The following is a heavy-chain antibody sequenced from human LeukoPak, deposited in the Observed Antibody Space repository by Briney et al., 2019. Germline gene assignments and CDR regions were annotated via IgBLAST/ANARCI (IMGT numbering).Heavy chain of an antibody. J-gene: IGHJ4*02. Sequence: SETLSLTCAVYGGSFSGYYWSWIRQPPGKGLEWIGEINHSGSTNYNPSLKSRVTISVDTSKNQFSLKLSSVTAADTAVYYCARGGYYYDSSGYYSFDYWGQGTLVTVSS. CDR2: INHSGST. V-gene: IGHV4-34*01. D-gene: IGHD3-22*01. CDR1: GGSFSGYY. CDR3: ARGGYYYDSSGYYSFDY.